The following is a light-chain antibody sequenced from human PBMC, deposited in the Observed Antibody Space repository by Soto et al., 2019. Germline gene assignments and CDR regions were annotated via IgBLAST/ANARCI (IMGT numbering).Light chain of an antibody. CDR3: QSYDSSTVV. CDR2: EDN. CDR1: SGSIASNY. J-gene: IGLJ2*01. V-gene: IGLV6-57*04. Sequence: NFMLTQPHSVSESPGKTVTISCTRSSGSIASNYVQWYQQRPGSAPTTVIYEDNQRPSGVPDRFSGSIDSSSNSASLTSSGLKTEAEADYYCQSYDSSTVVFGGGTKLTVL.